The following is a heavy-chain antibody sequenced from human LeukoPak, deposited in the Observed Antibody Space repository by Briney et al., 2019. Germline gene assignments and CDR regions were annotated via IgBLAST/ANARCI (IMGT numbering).Heavy chain of an antibody. D-gene: IGHD3-10*01. CDR2: MNPNSGNT. CDR3: ARGPIAIEKGSGSYCFDY. Sequence: GASVKVSCKASGYTFTSYDINWVRQATGQGLEWMGWMNPNSGNTDYAQKFQGRVTITRNTSISTAYMELSSLRSEDTAVYYCARGPIAIEKGSGSYCFDYWGQGTLVTVSS. V-gene: IGHV1-8*03. CDR1: GYTFTSYD. J-gene: IGHJ4*02.